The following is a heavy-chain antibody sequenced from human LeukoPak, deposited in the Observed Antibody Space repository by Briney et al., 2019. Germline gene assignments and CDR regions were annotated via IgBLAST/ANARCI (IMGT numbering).Heavy chain of an antibody. CDR3: TKDADGYIPHYFDY. Sequence: GGSLRLSCAASGFTFSSYAMSWVRQAPGKGLEWVSAISGSGGSTYYADSVKGRFAISRDNSKNTLYLQMNSLRVEDTAVYYCTKDADGYIPHYFDYWGQGTLVTVSS. D-gene: IGHD5-24*01. J-gene: IGHJ4*02. CDR1: GFTFSSYA. CDR2: ISGSGGST. V-gene: IGHV3-23*01.